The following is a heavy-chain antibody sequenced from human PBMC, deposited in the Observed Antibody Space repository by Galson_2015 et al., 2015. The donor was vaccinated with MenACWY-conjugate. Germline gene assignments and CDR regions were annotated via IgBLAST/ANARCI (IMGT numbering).Heavy chain of an antibody. J-gene: IGHJ6*02. Sequence: SLRLSCAASGFTFSSYAMSWVRQAPGKGLEWVSAISGSGGSTYYADSVKGRFTISRDNSKNTLYLQMNSLRAEDTAVYYCAKFGFWSGPSANYYYYGMDVWGQGTTVTVSS. CDR3: AKFGFWSGPSANYYYYGMDV. CDR1: GFTFSSYA. CDR2: ISGSGGST. D-gene: IGHD3-3*01. V-gene: IGHV3-23*01.